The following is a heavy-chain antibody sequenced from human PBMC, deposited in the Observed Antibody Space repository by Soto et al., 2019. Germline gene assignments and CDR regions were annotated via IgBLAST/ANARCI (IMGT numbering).Heavy chain of an antibody. Sequence: LRLSCAASRFTFSDYWMTWVRQAPGKGLEWVSTISGSGGSTYFADSVKGRFTISRDNSKNTLYLQMNSLRAEDTAVYYCAEDHDYSTVNWFDPWGQGTLVTVSS. V-gene: IGHV3-23*01. J-gene: IGHJ5*02. CDR2: ISGSGGST. CDR1: RFTFSDYW. CDR3: AEDHDYSTVNWFDP. D-gene: IGHD4-4*01.